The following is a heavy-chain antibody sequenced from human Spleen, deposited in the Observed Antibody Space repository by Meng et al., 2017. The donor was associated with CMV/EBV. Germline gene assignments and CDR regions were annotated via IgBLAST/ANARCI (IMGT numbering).Heavy chain of an antibody. CDR1: GDSVSSTTAA. D-gene: IGHD3-16*01. Sequence: IAGDSVSSTTAAWTWIRQSPSRGLEWLGRTYYRSRWYDDYAVSVKGRIVINPDTTNNQFSLRLNSVTPEDTAVYYCARAGLVGVFGDWGQGTLVTVSS. CDR3: ARAGLVGVFGD. J-gene: IGHJ4*02. CDR2: TYYRSRWYD. V-gene: IGHV6-1*01.